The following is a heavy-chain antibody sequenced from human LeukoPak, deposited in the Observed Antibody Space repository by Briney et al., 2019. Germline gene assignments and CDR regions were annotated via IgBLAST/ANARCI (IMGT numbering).Heavy chain of an antibody. D-gene: IGHD4-17*01. J-gene: IGHJ4*02. CDR3: ARDYGDYKSGYFDY. Sequence: GGSLRLSCAASGFTFSSYWMSWVRQAPGKGLEWVANIKQDGSEKYYVDSVKGRFTISRDNAKNSLYLQMNSLRAEDTAVYYCARDYGDYKSGYFDYWGQGTLVTVSS. CDR1: GFTFSSYW. V-gene: IGHV3-7*01. CDR2: IKQDGSEK.